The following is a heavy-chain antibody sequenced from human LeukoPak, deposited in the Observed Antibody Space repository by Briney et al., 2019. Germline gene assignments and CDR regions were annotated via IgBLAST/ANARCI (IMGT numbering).Heavy chain of an antibody. J-gene: IGHJ4*02. V-gene: IGHV3-13*01. CDR2: IGTAGDT. Sequence: GGSLRLSCAASGFTFSSYDMHWVRHATGKGLEWVSAIGTAGDTYYPGSVKGRFTISRENAKNSLYLQMNSLRAGDTAVYYCARGGYYDSSGYYYDYWGQGTLVTVSS. CDR3: ARGGYYDSSGYYYDY. D-gene: IGHD3-22*01. CDR1: GFTFSSYD.